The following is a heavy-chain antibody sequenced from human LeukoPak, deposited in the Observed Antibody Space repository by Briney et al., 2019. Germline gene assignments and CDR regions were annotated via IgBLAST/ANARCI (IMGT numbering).Heavy chain of an antibody. CDR1: GFTFSSYA. D-gene: IGHD3-22*01. Sequence: GGSLRLSCAASGFTFSSYAMSWVRQAPGKGLEWVSAISGSGGSTYYADSVKGRFTISRDNSWNTLYLQMNSLRAEDTAVYYCAKGVASSGLYPWGQGTLVTVSS. J-gene: IGHJ5*02. CDR3: AKGVASSGLYP. V-gene: IGHV3-23*01. CDR2: ISGSGGST.